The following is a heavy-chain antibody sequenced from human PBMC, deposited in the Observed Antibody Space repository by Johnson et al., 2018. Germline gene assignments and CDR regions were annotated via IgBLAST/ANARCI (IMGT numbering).Heavy chain of an antibody. V-gene: IGHV3-30*18. CDR3: AKDTTGSYYYGMDG. Sequence: VQLVESGGGVVQPGRSXRLSCAASGFTFSDYGIHWVRQAPGTGREGVAIISYDGSDKYYSDSVKGRFTISRDNSKNTLYLQMSSLRAEDTAVYYCAKDTTGSYYYGMDGWGQGTTVTVSS. D-gene: IGHD1-14*01. CDR2: ISYDGSDK. J-gene: IGHJ6*02. CDR1: GFTFSDYG.